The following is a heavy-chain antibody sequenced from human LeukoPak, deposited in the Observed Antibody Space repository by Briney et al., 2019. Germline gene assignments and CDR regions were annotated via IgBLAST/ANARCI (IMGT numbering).Heavy chain of an antibody. V-gene: IGHV4-61*02. Sequence: SETLSLTCTVPGGSISSGSYYWSSIRQPAGRGLEWIGRIYTSGRTNYTPSLTSRVTISVDTSKNQFSLKMTSETAADTAAYYGAGGGDWFDRWGQGTLVTVSS. CDR3: AGGGDWFDR. J-gene: IGHJ5*02. CDR2: IYTSGRT. CDR1: GGSISSGSYY. D-gene: IGHD3-16*01.